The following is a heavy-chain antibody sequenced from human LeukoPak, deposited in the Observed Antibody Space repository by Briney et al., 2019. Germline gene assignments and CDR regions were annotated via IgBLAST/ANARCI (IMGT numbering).Heavy chain of an antibody. CDR1: GDSFSTYV. J-gene: IGHJ4*02. V-gene: IGHV1-69*13. CDR3: ARGTDDYIVATTSFEY. CDR2: VIPKVGTA. Sequence: ASVNVSCKASGDSFSTYVISWVRQAPGQGLEWMGGVIPKVGTANIAQKFQGRVTIIADESTSTAYMELSSLGSDDTAVYYCARGTDDYIVATTSFEYWGQGTLVTVSS. D-gene: IGHD5-12*01.